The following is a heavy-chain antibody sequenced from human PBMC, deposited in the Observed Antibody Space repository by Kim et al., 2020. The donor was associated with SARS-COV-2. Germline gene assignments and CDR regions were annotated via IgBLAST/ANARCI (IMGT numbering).Heavy chain of an antibody. D-gene: IGHD5-18*01. CDR3: TGDVSYGRLDN. J-gene: IGHJ4*02. CDR1: GGSISDFS. Sequence: SETLSLTCAVSGGSISDFSWSWIRQPPGAGLEWIGYIYDTWRAFYNPSLKSRVTMSVDRTMNQFSLTLHSVTAADTAVYYCTGDVSYGRLDNWGQGTLVTVSS. V-gene: IGHV4-30-2*01. CDR2: IYDTWRA.